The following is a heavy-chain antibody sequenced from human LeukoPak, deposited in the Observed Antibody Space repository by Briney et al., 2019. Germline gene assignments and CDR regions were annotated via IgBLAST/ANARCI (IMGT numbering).Heavy chain of an antibody. CDR2: IVVGSGNT. D-gene: IGHD3-22*01. CDR3: AAVPRTYYYDSSGPNFAY. CDR1: GFTFTTSA. Sequence: GTSVKVSCKASGFTFTTSAVQWVRQARGQRLEWIGGIVVGSGNTNYAQKFQERVTLTRDMSTSKAYMELSSLRSADTALYYRAAVPRTYYYDSSGPNFAYWGQGTLVSVSS. J-gene: IGHJ4*02. V-gene: IGHV1-58*01.